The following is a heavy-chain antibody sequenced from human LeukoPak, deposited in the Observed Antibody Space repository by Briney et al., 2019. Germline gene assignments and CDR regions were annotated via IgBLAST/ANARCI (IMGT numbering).Heavy chain of an antibody. V-gene: IGHV1-69*13. D-gene: IGHD3-10*01. Sequence: SVKVSCKASGYTFTGYYMHWVRQAPGQGLEWMGGIIPIFGTANYAQKFQGRVTITADESTSTAYMELSSLRSEDTAVYYCARSGFGSGASFDPWGQGTLVTVSS. CDR1: GYTFTGYY. J-gene: IGHJ5*02. CDR2: IIPIFGTA. CDR3: ARSGFGSGASFDP.